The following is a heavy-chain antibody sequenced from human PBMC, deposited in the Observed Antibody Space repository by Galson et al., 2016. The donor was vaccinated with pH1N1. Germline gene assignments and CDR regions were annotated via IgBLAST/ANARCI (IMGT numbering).Heavy chain of an antibody. CDR3: AKNIREAAAANVAFDI. J-gene: IGHJ3*02. CDR1: GVSLSSYG. D-gene: IGHD6-13*01. CDR2: YSGSGGST. V-gene: IGHV3-23*01. Sequence: SLRLPCAAAGVSLSSYGLTWVRRAPAKGLEWVSSYSGSGGSTYSADSVKGRFTISRDNSKNTMYLQMNSLRAEDTAAYDCAKNIREAAAANVAFDIWGQGTMVTVSS.